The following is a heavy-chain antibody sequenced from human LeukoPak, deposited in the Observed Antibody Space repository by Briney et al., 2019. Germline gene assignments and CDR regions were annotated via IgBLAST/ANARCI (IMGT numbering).Heavy chain of an antibody. V-gene: IGHV3-23*01. J-gene: IGHJ4*02. CDR1: GFTFSNYA. CDR2: ISGSGGST. CDR3: AKAARSDSTDY. Sequence: GGSLRLSCAASGFTFSNYAMNWVRQPPGKGLKWVSSISGSGGSTYYADSVKGRFTISRDNSKNTLYLQINSLRAEDTAVYYCAKAARSDSTDYWGQGTLVTVSS. D-gene: IGHD2-21*02.